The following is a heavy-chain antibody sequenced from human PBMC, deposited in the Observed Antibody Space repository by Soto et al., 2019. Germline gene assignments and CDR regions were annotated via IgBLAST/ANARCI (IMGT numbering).Heavy chain of an antibody. CDR2: IYYSGST. Sequence: KASETLSLTCTVSGASIDSYYWNWIRQPPGKGLEWIGYIYYSGSTTYNPSLKTRVTISVDRSKNQFSLKLTSVTAADTAVYYCARDRTNFDSSAYYSGLDVWGQGTKVTVYS. D-gene: IGHD3-22*01. CDR1: GASIDSYY. J-gene: IGHJ6*02. V-gene: IGHV4-59*13. CDR3: ARDRTNFDSSAYYSGLDV.